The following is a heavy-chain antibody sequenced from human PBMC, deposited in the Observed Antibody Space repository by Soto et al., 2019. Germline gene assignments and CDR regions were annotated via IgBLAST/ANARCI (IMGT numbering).Heavy chain of an antibody. J-gene: IGHJ5*02. V-gene: IGHV3-23*01. CDR3: GGRWYGALWRNP. D-gene: IGHD2-15*01. Sequence: EVQLLESGGGLVQPGGSLRLSCAASGFTFSSYAMSWARQAPGKGLEWVSAISGSGGSTYYADSVKGRFTISRDNSKNTLYLQMNSLRAEDTAVYYCGGRWYGALWRNPWGQGTLVTVSS. CDR2: ISGSGGST. CDR1: GFTFSSYA.